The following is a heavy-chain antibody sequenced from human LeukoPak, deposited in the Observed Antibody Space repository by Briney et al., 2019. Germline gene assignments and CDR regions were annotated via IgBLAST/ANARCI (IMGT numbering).Heavy chain of an antibody. J-gene: IGHJ5*02. V-gene: IGHV3-48*03. Sequence: GGSLRLSCAASGFTFSRYEMNWVRQAPGKGLEWISYISSSGSSIYYADSVNGRFTISRDNTKSSLFLQMNSLGAEDTAVYYCAREFMTTGIGNWFDPWGQGTLVTVSS. D-gene: IGHD4-11*01. CDR1: GFTFSRYE. CDR3: AREFMTTGIGNWFDP. CDR2: ISSSGSSI.